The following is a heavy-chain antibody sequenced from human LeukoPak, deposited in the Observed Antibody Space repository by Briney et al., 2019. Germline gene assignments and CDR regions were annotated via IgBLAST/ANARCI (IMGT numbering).Heavy chain of an antibody. CDR3: ARDPAGIAAADSYWYFDL. Sequence: GGSLRLSCAASGFTFSSYSMNWVRQAPGKGLEWVSSISSSSSYIYYADSVKGRFTISRDNAKNSLYLQMNSLRAEDTAVYYCARDPAGIAAADSYWYFDLWGRGTLVTVSS. CDR1: GFTFSSYS. CDR2: ISSSSSYI. D-gene: IGHD6-13*01. V-gene: IGHV3-21*01. J-gene: IGHJ2*01.